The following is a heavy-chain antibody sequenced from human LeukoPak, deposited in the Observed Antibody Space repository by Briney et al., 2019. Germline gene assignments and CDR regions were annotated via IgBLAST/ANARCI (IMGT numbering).Heavy chain of an antibody. CDR1: GFTFSSYG. CDR3: AKGDPSGPLDY. Sequence: GGSLRLSYAASGFTFSSYGMHWVRQAPGKGLEWVAVISYDGSNKYYADSVKGRFTISRDNSKNTLYLQMNSLRAEDTAVYYCAKGDPSGPLDYWGQGTLVTVSS. D-gene: IGHD6-19*01. CDR2: ISYDGSNK. J-gene: IGHJ4*02. V-gene: IGHV3-30*18.